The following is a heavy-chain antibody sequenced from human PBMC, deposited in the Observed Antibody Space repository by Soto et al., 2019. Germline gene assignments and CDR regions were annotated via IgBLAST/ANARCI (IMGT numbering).Heavy chain of an antibody. Sequence: EVQLVETGGGLIQPGGSLRLSCAASGFTVSSNYMSWVRQAPGKGLEWVSVIYSGGSTYYADSVKGRFTISRDNSKHTLDLQMNSLRAEDTAVYYCERDDSFCMYVWGQGTTVTFSS. D-gene: IGHD3-22*01. CDR2: IYSGGST. V-gene: IGHV3-53*02. CDR3: ERDDSFCMYV. CDR1: GFTVSSNY. J-gene: IGHJ6*02.